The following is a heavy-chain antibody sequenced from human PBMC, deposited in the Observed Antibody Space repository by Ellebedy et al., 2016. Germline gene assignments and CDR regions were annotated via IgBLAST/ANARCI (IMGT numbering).Heavy chain of an antibody. V-gene: IGHV1-69*06. Sequence: SVKVSXKASRGTFSSYAISWVRQAPGQGLEWMGGIIPIFGTANYAQKFQGRVTITADKSTSTAYMELSSLRSEDTAVYYCARVGGYYGSGSSNIDPWGQGTLFTVSS. D-gene: IGHD3-10*01. CDR3: ARVGGYYGSGSSNIDP. J-gene: IGHJ5*02. CDR2: IIPIFGTA. CDR1: RGTFSSYA.